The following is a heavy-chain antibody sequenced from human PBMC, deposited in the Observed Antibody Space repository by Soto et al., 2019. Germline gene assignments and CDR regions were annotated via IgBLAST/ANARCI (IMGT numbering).Heavy chain of an antibody. D-gene: IGHD2-8*01. V-gene: IGHV3-30*18. CDR2: ISYDRSNT. CDR1: GFTFSSDG. J-gene: IGHJ4*02. Sequence: QVQLVESGGGVVQPGRSLRLSCAASGFTFSSDGMHWVRQAPGKGLEWVAVISYDRSNTCYADSVKGRFTISRDNYKNTLDLQMNGLRVEDTAVYYCAKELYAGSQSSDYWGQGTLVTVSS. CDR3: AKELYAGSQSSDY.